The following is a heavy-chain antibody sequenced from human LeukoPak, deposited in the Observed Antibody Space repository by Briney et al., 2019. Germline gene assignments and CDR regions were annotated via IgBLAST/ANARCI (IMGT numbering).Heavy chain of an antibody. CDR1: GYTFTGYY. V-gene: IGHV1-2*02. J-gene: IGHJ6*03. D-gene: IGHD2-2*02. CDR2: INPNSGGT. CDR3: ARDIVVVPAAIPETYYYYYMDV. Sequence: ASVKVSCKASGYTFTGYYMHWVRQAPGQGLEWRGWINPNSGGTNYAHKFQGRVTMTRDTSISTAYMELSRLRSDDTAVYYCARDIVVVPAAIPETYYYYYMDVWGKGTTVTVSS.